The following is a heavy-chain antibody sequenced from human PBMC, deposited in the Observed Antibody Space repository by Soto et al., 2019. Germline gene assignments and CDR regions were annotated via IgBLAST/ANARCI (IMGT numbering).Heavy chain of an antibody. CDR2: ISAYNGNT. D-gene: IGHD3-10*01. J-gene: IGHJ4*02. CDR1: GYTFTSYG. V-gene: IGHV1-18*01. Sequence: QVQLVQSGAEVKKPGASVKVSCKASGYTFTSYGISWVRQAPGQGLEWMGWISAYNGNTNYAQKLQGRVTMTTDTTPSTAHREARSLKSDDTGVYYWASVGLRTSPTRGGADYWGQGTLVTVSS. CDR3: ASVGLRTSPTRGGADY.